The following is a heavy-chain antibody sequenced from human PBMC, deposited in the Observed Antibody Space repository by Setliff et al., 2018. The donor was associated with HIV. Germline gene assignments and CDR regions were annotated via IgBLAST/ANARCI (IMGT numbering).Heavy chain of an antibody. Sequence: GASLKISCKGSGYSFTSYWIGWVRQMPGKGLEWMGIIYPGDSDTRYSPSFQGQVTISADKSISTAYLQWSSLKASDTAMYYCARLASSGWTNYYYYGMDVWGQGTTVTVSS. V-gene: IGHV5-51*01. CDR1: GYSFTSYW. J-gene: IGHJ6*02. CDR3: ARLASSGWTNYYYYGMDV. CDR2: IYPGDSDT. D-gene: IGHD6-19*01.